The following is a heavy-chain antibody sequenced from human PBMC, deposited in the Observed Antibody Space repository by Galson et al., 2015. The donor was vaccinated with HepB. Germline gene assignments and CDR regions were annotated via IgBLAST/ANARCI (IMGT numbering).Heavy chain of an antibody. CDR3: ASDRPRGVVVPAAIPVRARTIGPNYYYYDMDV. CDR2: IYYSGST. V-gene: IGHV4-31*02. Sequence: VSGGSISSGGYYWSWIRQHPGKGLEWIGYIYYSGSTYYNPSLKSRVTISVDTSKNQFSLKLSSVTAADTAVYYCASDRPRGVVVPAAIPVRARTIGPNYYYYDMDVWGKVTTVTVSS. D-gene: IGHD2-2*02. CDR1: GGSISSGGYY. J-gene: IGHJ6*03.